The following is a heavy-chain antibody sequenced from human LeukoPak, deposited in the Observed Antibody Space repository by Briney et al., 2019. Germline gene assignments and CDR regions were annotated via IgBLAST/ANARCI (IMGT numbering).Heavy chain of an antibody. J-gene: IGHJ4*02. CDR3: ARDVRSGWKFDY. Sequence: GGSLRLSCTASGFTFSNYWMSWVRQSPGKGLEWVANIKQDESEKYYVDSVKGRFTISRDNAKNSMYLQMNSLRAEDTAVYYCARDVRSGWKFDYWGQGTLVTVSS. D-gene: IGHD6-25*01. V-gene: IGHV3-7*01. CDR2: IKQDESEK. CDR1: GFTFSNYW.